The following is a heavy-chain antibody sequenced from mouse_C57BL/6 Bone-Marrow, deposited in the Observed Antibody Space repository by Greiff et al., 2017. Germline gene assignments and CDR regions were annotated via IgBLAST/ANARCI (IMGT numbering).Heavy chain of an antibody. CDR3: ARDDAMDY. CDR1: GYTFTSYW. Sequence: QVHVKQPGAELVKPGASVKLSCKASGYTFTSYWMHWVKQRPGQGLEWIGMIHPNSGSTNYNEKFKSKATLTVDKSSSTAYMQLSSLTSEDSAVYYCARDDAMDYWGQGTSVTVSS. V-gene: IGHV1-64*01. CDR2: IHPNSGST. J-gene: IGHJ4*01.